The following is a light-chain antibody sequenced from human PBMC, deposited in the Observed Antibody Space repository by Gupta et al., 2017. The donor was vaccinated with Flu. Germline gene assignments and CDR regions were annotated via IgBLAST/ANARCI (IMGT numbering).Light chain of an antibody. CDR1: SFNIGSNY. V-gene: IGLV1-47*01. CDR3: AAWDDSLSGGV. Sequence: QSVLTQPPSASGPPGQRVTISCSGSSFNIGSNYVYWYQHLPGTAPKLLIYTNNQRPSGVPDRFSGSKSGTSASLAISGLRSEDEADYYCAAWDDSLSGGVFGGGTKLTVL. CDR2: TNN. J-gene: IGLJ3*02.